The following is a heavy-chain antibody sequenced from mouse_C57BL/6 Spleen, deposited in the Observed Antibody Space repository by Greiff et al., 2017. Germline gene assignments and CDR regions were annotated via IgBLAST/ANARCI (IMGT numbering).Heavy chain of an antibody. CDR1: GYTFTSYW. V-gene: IGHV1-69*01. CDR3: AYYGSSYAMDD. CDR2: IDPSVSYT. D-gene: IGHD1-1*01. Sequence: QVQLQQPGAELVMSGASAKLSCKASGYTFTSYWMHRVKQRPGQVLAWIGEIDPSVSYTNYNQKFKGKSTVTVDKSSSTAYMQLSSLTSEDSAVYYWAYYGSSYAMDDWGQGTSVTVAS. J-gene: IGHJ4*01.